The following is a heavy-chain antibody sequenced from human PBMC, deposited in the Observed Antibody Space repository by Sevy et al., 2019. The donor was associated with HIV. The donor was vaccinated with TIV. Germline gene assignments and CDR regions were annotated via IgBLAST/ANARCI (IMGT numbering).Heavy chain of an antibody. V-gene: IGHV7-4-1*02. CDR3: ARDGGFLGWLGMDV. Sequence: ASVKVSCKASGYTFTSYAMNWVRQAPGQGLEWMGWINTNTGNPTYAQGFTGRFVFSLDTSVSTAYLQISSLRAEDTAGYYWARDGGFLGWLGMDVGAKGPRSPSP. CDR2: INTNTGNP. J-gene: IGHJ6*02. D-gene: IGHD3-3*01. CDR1: GYTFTSYA.